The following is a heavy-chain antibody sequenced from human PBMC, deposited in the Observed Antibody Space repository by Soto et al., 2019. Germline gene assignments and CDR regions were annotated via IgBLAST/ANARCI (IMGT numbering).Heavy chain of an antibody. D-gene: IGHD2-15*01. CDR2: IYWDDDK. J-gene: IGHJ1*01. CDR1: GFSLSTSGVG. CDR3: ARNLVGRYCSGGSCYSGYLQH. Sequence: QITLKESGPTVVKPTQTLTLTCTFSGFSLSTSGVGVGWIRQPPGKALEWLALIYWDDDKRYSPSLKSRLTITTDTSKNQVVLTMTNLDPVDTATYYYARNLVGRYCSGGSCYSGYLQHSGQGPLVTFSS. V-gene: IGHV2-5*02.